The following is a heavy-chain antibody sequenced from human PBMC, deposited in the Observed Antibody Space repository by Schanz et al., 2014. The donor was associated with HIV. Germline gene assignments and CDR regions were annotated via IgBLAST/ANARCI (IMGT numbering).Heavy chain of an antibody. J-gene: IGHJ4*02. D-gene: IGHD2-15*01. CDR3: ARGYCSGGTCYSGDS. CDR2: ISGYIGNT. CDR1: GYTFSNYG. V-gene: IGHV1-18*01. Sequence: QVHLVQSGAEVKKPGASVTVSCKASGYTFSNYGINWVRQAPGQGLEWMGWISGYIGNTNYAQNLQDRVAMATDTLTSTVYMELRSLRSDDAAAYYCARGYCSGGTCYSGDSWGQGTLVTVSS.